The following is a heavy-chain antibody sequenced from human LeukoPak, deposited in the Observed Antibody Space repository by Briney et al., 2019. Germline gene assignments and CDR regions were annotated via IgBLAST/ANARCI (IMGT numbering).Heavy chain of an antibody. Sequence: SETLSLTCAVYGGSFSGYYWSWIRQPPGKGLEWIGEINHSGSTNYNPSLKSRVTISVDTSKNQFSLKLSSVTAADTAVYYCASLYYYDSSGQTSYWGQGTLVTVSS. CDR1: GGSFSGYY. J-gene: IGHJ4*02. CDR3: ASLYYYDSSGQTSY. V-gene: IGHV4-34*01. CDR2: INHSGST. D-gene: IGHD3-22*01.